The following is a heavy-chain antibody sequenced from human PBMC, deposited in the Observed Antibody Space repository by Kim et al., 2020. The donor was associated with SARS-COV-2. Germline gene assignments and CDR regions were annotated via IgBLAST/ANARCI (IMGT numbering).Heavy chain of an antibody. CDR2: IKSKTDGGTT. CDR3: TTSGGGKDY. CDR1: GFTFSNAW. V-gene: IGHV3-15*01. Sequence: GGSLRLSCAASGFTFSNAWMSWVRQAPGKGLEWVGRIKSKTDGGTTDYAAPVKGRFTISRDDSKNTLYLQINSRKNEDDTVYYCTTSGGGKDYWGQGTLVTVSS. D-gene: IGHD3-16*01. J-gene: IGHJ4*02.